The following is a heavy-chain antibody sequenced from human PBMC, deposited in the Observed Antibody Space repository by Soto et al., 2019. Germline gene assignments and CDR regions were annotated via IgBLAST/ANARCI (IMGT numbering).Heavy chain of an antibody. CDR3: SRNQNVDYWMGGDYYGIDV. J-gene: IGHJ6*02. CDR1: GGSISSGGYY. Sequence: QVQLQESGPGLVKPSQTLSLTCTVSGGSISSGGYYWSWIIQHPGKGLEWMGYIYYSWSTYYKPSRKSRVTIPVDTTQNQFSLKLSSVTAADTAVYYFSRNQNVDYWMGGDYYGIDVWGQGTTVTVSS. D-gene: IGHD4-17*01. CDR2: IYYSWST. V-gene: IGHV4-31*03.